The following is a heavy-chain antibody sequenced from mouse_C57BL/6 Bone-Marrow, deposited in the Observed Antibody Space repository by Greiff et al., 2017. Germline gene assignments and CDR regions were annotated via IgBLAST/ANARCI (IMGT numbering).Heavy chain of an antibody. V-gene: IGHV1-81*01. CDR1: GYTFPSSG. CDR3: ARRGDYVCY. J-gene: IGHJ2*01. CDR2: INPRSGNT. D-gene: IGHD1-1*01. Sequence: QVQLQQSGAELARPGASVKLSCKASGYTFPSSGISWVKQRTGQGLEWIGEINPRSGNTYYNETFTGKATLTADKSSSTAYLELRSLTSEDSAVYFCARRGDYVCYWGQGTTLTVSS.